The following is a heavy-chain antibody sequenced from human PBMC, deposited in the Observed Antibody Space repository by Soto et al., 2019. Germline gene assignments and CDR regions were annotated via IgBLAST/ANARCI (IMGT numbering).Heavy chain of an antibody. D-gene: IGHD3-22*01. Sequence: PGGSLRLSCAASGFTFSSYGMHWVRQAPGKGLEWVAVIWYDGSNKYYADSVKGRFTISRDNSKNTLYLQMNGLRADDTAVYYCARDFRDYYDSSGYSWFDPWGQGTLVTVSS. CDR1: GFTFSSYG. J-gene: IGHJ5*02. V-gene: IGHV3-33*01. CDR2: IWYDGSNK. CDR3: ARDFRDYYDSSGYSWFDP.